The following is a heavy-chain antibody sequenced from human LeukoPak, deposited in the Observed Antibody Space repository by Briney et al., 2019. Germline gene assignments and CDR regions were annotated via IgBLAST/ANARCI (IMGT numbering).Heavy chain of an antibody. CDR3: AKESQTYYDIMTGYPNYYFDY. V-gene: IGHV3-23*01. Sequence: PGGSLRLSCAASKFTFSTSAMSWVRQAPGKGLEWVSAISGSGANTYYVDSVKGRFTISRDNSKNTLYLEMSGLRSDDTAVYYCAKESQTYYDIMTGYPNYYFDYWGQGTLVTVSS. D-gene: IGHD3-9*01. CDR2: ISGSGANT. CDR1: KFTFSTSA. J-gene: IGHJ4*02.